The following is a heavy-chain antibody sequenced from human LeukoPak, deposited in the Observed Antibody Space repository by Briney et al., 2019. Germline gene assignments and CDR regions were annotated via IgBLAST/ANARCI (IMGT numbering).Heavy chain of an antibody. V-gene: IGHV4-39*01. J-gene: IGHJ4*02. CDR1: GASISSSVYY. CDR3: ERHREAESVAVPFEY. Sequence: PSETLSLTCTVSGASISSSVYYWFWVRQSPGKGLEGIGSIYYSARTFYNPSLGGRVNISVDPYKNQFFLNLRSVTAADTAMYYCERHREAESVAVPFEYWGQGTLVTVSS. D-gene: IGHD6-19*01. CDR2: IYYSART.